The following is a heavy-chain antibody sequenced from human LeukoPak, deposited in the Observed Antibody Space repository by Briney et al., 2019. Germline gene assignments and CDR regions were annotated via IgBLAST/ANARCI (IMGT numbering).Heavy chain of an antibody. CDR3: AKETYFGGDAQPGV. D-gene: IGHD2-21*02. CDR1: GFTVSSYA. J-gene: IGHJ4*02. V-gene: IGHV3-23*01. Sequence: GGSLRLSCAASGFTVSSYAMSWVRHAPGKGLEWVSTISGSGAGTYYADSVKGRFTISRDNSKNTLYLQMNSLRAEDTAIYYCAKETYFGGDAQPGVWGQGTLVTVSS. CDR2: ISGSGAGT.